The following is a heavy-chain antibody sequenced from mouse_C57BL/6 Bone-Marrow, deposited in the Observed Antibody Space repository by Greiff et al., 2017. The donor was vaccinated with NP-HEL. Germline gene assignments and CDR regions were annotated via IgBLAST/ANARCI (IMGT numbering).Heavy chain of an antibody. CDR1: GYTFTSYW. CDR2: IDPSDSYT. V-gene: IGHV1-69*01. Sequence: QVQLQQPGAELVMPGASVKLSCKASGYTFTSYWMHWVKQRPGQGLEWIGEIDPSDSYTNYNQKFKGKSTLTVDKSSSTAYMQLSSLTSEDSAVYYCARWGYGYDEGYAMDYWGQGTSVTVSS. J-gene: IGHJ4*01. CDR3: ARWGYGYDEGYAMDY. D-gene: IGHD2-2*01.